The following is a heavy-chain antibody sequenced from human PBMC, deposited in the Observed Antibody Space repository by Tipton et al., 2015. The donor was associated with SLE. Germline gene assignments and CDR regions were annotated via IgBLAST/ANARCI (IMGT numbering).Heavy chain of an antibody. V-gene: IGHV1-18*04. CDR3: ASSHLYDSSGYFH. CDR2: ISAYNGNT. J-gene: IGHJ4*02. Sequence: QSGPEVKKPGASVKVSCKASGYTFTNYGIVWVRQAPGQGLEWMGWISAYNGNTNYAQKLQGRVTMTTDTSTSTAYMELRGLRSDDTAVYYCASSHLYDSSGYFHWGQGTLVTVSS. D-gene: IGHD3-22*01. CDR1: GYTFTNYG.